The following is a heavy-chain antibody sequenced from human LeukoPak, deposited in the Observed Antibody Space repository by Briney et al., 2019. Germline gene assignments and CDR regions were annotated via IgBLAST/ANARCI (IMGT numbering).Heavy chain of an antibody. CDR3: ARDGGLHTNFDY. CDR2: TKPDGTAE. Sequence: GGSLRLSCAASGFTFRNYWMGWVRQAPGKGLEWVANTKPDGTAEYYADSVRGRFTTARDNANNFLYLQMNSLRGEDTAVYYCARDGGLHTNFDYWGQGTLVTVSS. J-gene: IGHJ4*02. D-gene: IGHD2-15*01. CDR1: GFTFRNYW. V-gene: IGHV3-7*01.